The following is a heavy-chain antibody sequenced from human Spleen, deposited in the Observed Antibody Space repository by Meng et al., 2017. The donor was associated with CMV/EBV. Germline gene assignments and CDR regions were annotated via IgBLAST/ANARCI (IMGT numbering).Heavy chain of an antibody. CDR2: FYYSGST. Sequence: SETLSLTCTVSGGSISSSNYYWGWIRQPPGKGLEWIGSFYYSGSTYYNPSLKSRVTISVDTSKNQFSLKLSSVTAADTAVYYCARAGTGYNRNSRLATDFGVWGRGTLVTVSS. CDR3: ARAGTGYNRNSRLATDFGV. J-gene: IGHJ2*01. D-gene: IGHD1-14*01. V-gene: IGHV4-39*07. CDR1: GGSISSSNYY.